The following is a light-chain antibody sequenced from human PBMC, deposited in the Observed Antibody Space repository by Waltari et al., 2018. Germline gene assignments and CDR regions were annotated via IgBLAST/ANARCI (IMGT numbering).Light chain of an antibody. CDR3: QSYDSSLSGPVV. V-gene: IGLV1-40*01. CDR2: GNS. J-gene: IGLJ2*01. CDR1: SSNIGAGYY. Sequence: QSVLPPPPSVSGAPGQWVTISCPGSSSNIGAGYYVHWSQQLPGTAPKLLIYGNSKRPSGVPDRFSGSKSGTSASLAITGLQAEDEADYYCQSYDSSLSGPVVFGGGTKLTVL.